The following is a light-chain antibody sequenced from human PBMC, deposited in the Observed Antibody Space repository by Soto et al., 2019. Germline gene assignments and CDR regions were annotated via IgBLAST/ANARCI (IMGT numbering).Light chain of an antibody. V-gene: IGKV4-1*01. CDR3: HQLSSPPFA. CDR1: QTILYSSNNKNY. CDR2: WAS. Sequence: IVITQSPESLGVSLGERATINCKSNQTILYSSNNKNYWSWYQQKPGQPPKLLIYWASTRKYGVPERFSGSGSGKDFTLSITNLQAEDVAVYYCHQLSSPPFAFGPGTKVHL. J-gene: IGKJ3*01.